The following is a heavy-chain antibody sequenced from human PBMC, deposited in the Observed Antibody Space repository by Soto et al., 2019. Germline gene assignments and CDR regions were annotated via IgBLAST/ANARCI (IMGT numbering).Heavy chain of an antibody. V-gene: IGHV1-18*01. CDR1: VYTFSSYG. D-gene: IGHD6-13*01. CDR2: INPSSGET. J-gene: IGHJ5*02. CDR3: ARDWYPRFDP. Sequence: QIRLVQSGGAVRTPGASVKVSCKASVYTFSSYGITWVRQAPGQGLEWLGWINPSSGETNYAQKFQGRVTVTTDTSTTTGYMELRNLTFDDTAVYYCARDWYPRFDPWGQGTLVTVSS.